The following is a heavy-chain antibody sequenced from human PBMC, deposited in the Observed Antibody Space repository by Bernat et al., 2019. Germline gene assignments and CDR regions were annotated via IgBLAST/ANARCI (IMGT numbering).Heavy chain of an antibody. CDR1: GGSISSSSYY. D-gene: IGHD3-3*01. CDR2: IYYSGST. J-gene: IGHJ4*02. CDR3: ARHPADELICGVDDY. V-gene: IGHV4-39*01. Sequence: QLQLQESGPGLVKPSETLSLTCTVSGGSISSSSYYWGWIRQPPGKGLEWIGSIYYSGSTYYNPSLKSRVTISVDTSKNQFSLKLSSVTAADTAVYYCARHPADELICGVDDYWGQGTLVTVSS.